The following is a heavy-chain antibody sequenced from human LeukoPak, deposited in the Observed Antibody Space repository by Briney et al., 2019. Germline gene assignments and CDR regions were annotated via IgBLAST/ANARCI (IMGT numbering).Heavy chain of an antibody. D-gene: IGHD6-19*01. CDR3: AKAQTGSGWYLSHFQH. CDR2: ISGSGGST. CDR1: GFTFSSYA. V-gene: IGHV3-23*01. J-gene: IGHJ1*01. Sequence: GGSLRLSCAASGFTFSSYAMSWVRQAPGKGLEWVSAISGSGGSTYYADSVKGRFTSSKDNAKNTLYRQMNSLRAEDTAVYYCAKAQTGSGWYLSHFQHWGQGTLVTVSS.